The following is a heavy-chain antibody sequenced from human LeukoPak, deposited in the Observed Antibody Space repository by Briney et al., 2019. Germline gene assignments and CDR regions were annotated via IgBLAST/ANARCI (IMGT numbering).Heavy chain of an antibody. CDR1: GGTFSSYA. V-gene: IGHV1-69*13. CDR3: ARALGVITYYFDY. J-gene: IGHJ4*02. Sequence: GASVKVSCKASGGTFSSYAISWVRQAPGQGLEWMGGIIPIFGTANYAQKFQGRVTITADESTSTAYMELSGLRSEDTAVYYCARALGVITYYFDYWGQGTLVTVSS. D-gene: IGHD3-22*01. CDR2: IIPIFGTA.